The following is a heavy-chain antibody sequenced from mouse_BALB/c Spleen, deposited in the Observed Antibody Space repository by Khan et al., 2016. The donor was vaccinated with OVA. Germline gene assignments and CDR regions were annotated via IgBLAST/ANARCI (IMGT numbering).Heavy chain of an antibody. CDR3: ARAYYRYDGYYAMDY. CDR1: GFSLSRYN. Sequence: QVQLKQSGPGLVAPSQTLSSTCTVSGFSLSRYNIHWVRQPPGKGLEWLGMIWGGGGTDYNSALKSRLSISKDKSKSQVFLKMNSLQTDDTAMYYCARAYYRYDGYYAMDYWGQGTSVTVSS. D-gene: IGHD2-14*01. J-gene: IGHJ4*01. CDR2: IWGGGGT. V-gene: IGHV2-6-4*01.